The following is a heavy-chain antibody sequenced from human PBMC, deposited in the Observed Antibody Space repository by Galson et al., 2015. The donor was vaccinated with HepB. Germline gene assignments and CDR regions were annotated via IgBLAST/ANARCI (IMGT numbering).Heavy chain of an antibody. CDR1: GYTFTSYG. V-gene: IGHV1-18*01. D-gene: IGHD3-22*01. Sequence: SVKVSCKASGYTFTSYGISWVRQAPGQGLEWMGWISAYNGNTNYAQKLQGRVTMTTDTSTSTAYMELRSLRSDDTAVYYCARDRTRAPHDSSGYWGQGTLVTVSS. J-gene: IGHJ4*02. CDR2: ISAYNGNT. CDR3: ARDRTRAPHDSSGY.